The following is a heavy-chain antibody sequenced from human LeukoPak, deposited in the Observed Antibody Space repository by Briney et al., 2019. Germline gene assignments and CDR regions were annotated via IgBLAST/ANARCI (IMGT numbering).Heavy chain of an antibody. J-gene: IGHJ4*02. D-gene: IGHD6-13*01. Sequence: GGSLRLSCAASGFTFSSYAMSWVRQGPGKGLEWVSAISVSSGSTYYADSVKGRFTISRDNSKNTLYVQMNSLRAEDTAVYYCAKSSSWTYHYLDYWGQGALVTVSS. CDR3: AKSSSWTYHYLDY. CDR1: GFTFSSYA. V-gene: IGHV3-23*01. CDR2: ISVSSGST.